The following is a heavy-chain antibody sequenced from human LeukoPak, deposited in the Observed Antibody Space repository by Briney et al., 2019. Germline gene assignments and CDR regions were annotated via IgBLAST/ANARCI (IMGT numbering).Heavy chain of an antibody. J-gene: IGHJ4*02. Sequence: GGSLRLSCAASGLTFSNAWMSWVRQAPGKGLDWVGRIKSKTDGGTTDYAAPVKGRFTISRDDSKNTLYLQMNGLKTEDTAVYYCTSYSSSCFDYWGQGTLSPSPQ. V-gene: IGHV3-15*01. CDR1: GLTFSNAW. D-gene: IGHD6-13*01. CDR2: IKSKTDGGTT. CDR3: TSYSSSCFDY.